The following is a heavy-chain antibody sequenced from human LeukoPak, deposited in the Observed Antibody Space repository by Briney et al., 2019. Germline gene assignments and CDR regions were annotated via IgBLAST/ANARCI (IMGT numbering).Heavy chain of an antibody. D-gene: IGHD3-3*01. CDR2: ISSSGSST. CDR3: AKDRHGVTS. Sequence: GGSLRLSCAASGFTFSTYAMSWVRQAPGKGLEWVSVISSSGSSTLYADSVKGRFTISRDNSKNTLFLQMNTLRAEDTAIYYCAKDRHGVTSGGQGTLVTVSS. CDR1: GFTFSTYA. V-gene: IGHV3-23*01. J-gene: IGHJ4*02.